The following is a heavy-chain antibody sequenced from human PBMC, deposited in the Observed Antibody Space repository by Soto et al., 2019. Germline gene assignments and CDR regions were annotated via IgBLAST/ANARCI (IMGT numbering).Heavy chain of an antibody. V-gene: IGHV4-59*08. D-gene: IGHD3-10*01. Sequence: SETLSLTCTVSGGSISSYYWSWIRQPPGKGLEWIGYIYYSGSTNYNPSLKSRVTISVDTSKNQFSLKLSSVTAADTAVYYCARRTPGRMVSTYYYYMDVWGKGTTVTVSS. CDR2: IYYSGST. CDR3: ARRTPGRMVSTYYYYMDV. CDR1: GGSISSYY. J-gene: IGHJ6*03.